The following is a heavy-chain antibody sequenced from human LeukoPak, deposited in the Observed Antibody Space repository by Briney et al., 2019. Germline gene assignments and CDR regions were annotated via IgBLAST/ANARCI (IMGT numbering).Heavy chain of an antibody. J-gene: IGHJ5*02. CDR1: GFTFSSYG. CDR2: IWYDGNK. V-gene: IGHV3-33*01. Sequence: PGGSLRLSCAASGFTFSSYGMHWVRQAPGKGLEWVALIWYDGNKYYADFVKGRFTISRDNSKNTLYLQLNSLRAEDTAMYYCAGSDWFDPWGQGTLVTVSS. CDR3: AGSDWFDP.